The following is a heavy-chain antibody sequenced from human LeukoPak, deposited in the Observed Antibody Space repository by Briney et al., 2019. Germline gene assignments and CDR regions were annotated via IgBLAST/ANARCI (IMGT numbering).Heavy chain of an antibody. V-gene: IGHV4-39*01. J-gene: IGHJ3*02. CDR1: GGSISSSGSC. CDR2: IYYSGST. Sequence: SETLSLTCSVSGGSISSSGSCWGWLRQPPGKGLEWIGTIYYSGSTYYNPSLKSRVTISVDTSKDQFSLKLRSVTAADTAVYYCARPTRDSSGFYGAFDIWGQGTMVTVSS. D-gene: IGHD3-22*01. CDR3: ARPTRDSSGFYGAFDI.